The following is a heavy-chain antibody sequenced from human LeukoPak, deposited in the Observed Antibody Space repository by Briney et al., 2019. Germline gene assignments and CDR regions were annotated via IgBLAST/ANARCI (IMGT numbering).Heavy chain of an antibody. Sequence: PGGSLRLSCAASGFTFSAYWMHWVRQAPGKGLVWVSRINTDGSSPTYAASVKGRFTISRDNAKNTLYLQMNSLRAEDTAVYYCARDSLKTTANAPTTDYWGQGTLVTVSS. D-gene: IGHD4-17*01. CDR3: ARDSLKTTANAPTTDY. CDR2: INTDGSSP. V-gene: IGHV3-74*01. J-gene: IGHJ4*02. CDR1: GFTFSAYW.